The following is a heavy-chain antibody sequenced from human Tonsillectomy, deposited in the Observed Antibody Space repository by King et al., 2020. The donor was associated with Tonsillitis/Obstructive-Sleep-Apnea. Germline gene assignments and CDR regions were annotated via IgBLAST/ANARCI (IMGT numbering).Heavy chain of an antibody. CDR2: ISAYNGNT. J-gene: IGHJ6*02. Sequence: VQLVESGAEVKKPGASVKVSCKASGYTFTSYGISWVRQAPGQGLEWMGWISAYNGNTNYAQKLQGRVTMTTDTSTSTAYMELRSLRSDDTAVYYCARDPSSGWSTIPSRLPYGMDVWGQGTTVTVSS. CDR1: GYTFTSYG. D-gene: IGHD6-19*01. V-gene: IGHV1-18*01. CDR3: ARDPSSGWSTIPSRLPYGMDV.